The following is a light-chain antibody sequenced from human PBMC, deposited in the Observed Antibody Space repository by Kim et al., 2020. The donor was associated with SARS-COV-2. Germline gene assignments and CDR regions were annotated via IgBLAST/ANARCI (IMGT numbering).Light chain of an antibody. CDR2: GAS. J-gene: IGKJ4*01. Sequence: SVSPGERATHSCRASQSVSSNLAWYQQKPGQAPRLLIYGASTRATGIPARFSGSGSVTEFTLTISSLQSEDFAVYYCQQYNNWLTFGGGTKVDIK. CDR1: QSVSSN. CDR3: QQYNNWLT. V-gene: IGKV3-15*01.